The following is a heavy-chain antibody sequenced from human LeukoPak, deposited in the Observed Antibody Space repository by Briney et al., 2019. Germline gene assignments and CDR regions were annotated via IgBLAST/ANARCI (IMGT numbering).Heavy chain of an antibody. CDR1: GFTFSSYS. D-gene: IGHD6-19*01. CDR2: ISGSGGST. CDR3: ANLSGGRIAVAQYYFDY. J-gene: IGHJ4*02. Sequence: GGSLRLSCAASGFTFSSYSMNWVRQAPGKGLEWVSAISGSGGSTYYADSVKGRFTISRDNSKNTLYLQMNSLRAEDTAVYYCANLSGGRIAVAQYYFDYWGQGTLVTVSS. V-gene: IGHV3-23*01.